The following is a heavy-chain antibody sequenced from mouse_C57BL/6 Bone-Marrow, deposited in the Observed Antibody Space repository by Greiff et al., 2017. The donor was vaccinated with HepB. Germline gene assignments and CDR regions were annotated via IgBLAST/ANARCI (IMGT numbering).Heavy chain of an antibody. J-gene: IGHJ4*01. CDR1: GYTFTSYW. Sequence: EVKVVESGTVLARPGASVKMSCKTSGYTFTSYWMHWVKQRPGQGLEWIGAIYPGNSDTSYNQKFKGKAKLTAVTSASTAYMELSSLTNEDSAVYYCTRSEISSYAMDYWGQGTSVTVSS. V-gene: IGHV1-5*01. CDR3: TRSEISSYAMDY. CDR2: IYPGNSDT.